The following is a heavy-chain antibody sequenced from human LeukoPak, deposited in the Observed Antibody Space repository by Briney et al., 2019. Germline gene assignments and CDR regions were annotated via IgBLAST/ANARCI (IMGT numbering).Heavy chain of an antibody. Sequence: PSETLSLTCTVSGGSVRSYYWSWIREPPGKVLEWIGYMYYSGSTNYNPSLKIRVTITIDTSKNQFSLKLNSVIAAATAVYYCAGYGDYWDWYFDLWGRGTPVTV. J-gene: IGHJ2*01. V-gene: IGHV4-59*02. CDR2: MYYSGST. CDR3: AGYGDYWDWYFDL. CDR1: GGSVRSYY. D-gene: IGHD4-17*01.